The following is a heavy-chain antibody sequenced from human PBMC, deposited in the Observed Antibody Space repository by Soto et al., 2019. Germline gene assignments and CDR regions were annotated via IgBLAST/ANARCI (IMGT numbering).Heavy chain of an antibody. D-gene: IGHD3-9*01. CDR2: IYYSGST. Sequence: QVQLQESGPGLVKPSETLSLTCTVSGGSISSYYWSWIRQPPGKGLEWIGYIYYSGSTNYNPSLRSRVTISVDTYKNQFSQKLSSVTAADTAVYYCARRTIYDILTGWGQGTLVTVSS. CDR3: ARRTIYDILTG. J-gene: IGHJ4*02. V-gene: IGHV4-59*08. CDR1: GGSISSYY.